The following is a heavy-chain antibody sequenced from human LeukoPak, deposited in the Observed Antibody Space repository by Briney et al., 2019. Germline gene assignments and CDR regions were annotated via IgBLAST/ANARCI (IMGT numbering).Heavy chain of an antibody. D-gene: IGHD3-10*01. Sequence: ASVKVSCKASEGTFGAYSLDWVRQAPGQGLEWLGGINPVFNILNYAQKFRGRVTITADESTNTAYMDLSSLKYDDTAVYYCAAGRRLGELFFDYWGQGALVTVSS. CDR2: INPVFNIL. CDR1: EGTFGAYS. V-gene: IGHV1-69*01. J-gene: IGHJ4*02. CDR3: AAGRRLGELFFDY.